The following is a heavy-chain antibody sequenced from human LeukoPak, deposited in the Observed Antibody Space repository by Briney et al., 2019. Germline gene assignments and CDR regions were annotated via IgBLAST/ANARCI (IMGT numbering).Heavy chain of an antibody. CDR3: ARAEVPAALYYFDY. Sequence: SVKVSCKASGDTFSRYAISWVRQAPGQGLEWMGGIIPIFGTANYAQKFQGRVTITADESTSTAYMELSSLRSEDTAVYYCARAEVPAALYYFDYWGQGTLVTVSS. CDR2: IIPIFGTA. V-gene: IGHV1-69*13. J-gene: IGHJ4*02. D-gene: IGHD2-2*01. CDR1: GDTFSRYA.